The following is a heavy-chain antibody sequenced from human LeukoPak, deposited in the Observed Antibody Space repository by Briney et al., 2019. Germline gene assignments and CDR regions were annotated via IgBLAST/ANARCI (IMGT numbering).Heavy chain of an antibody. J-gene: IGHJ4*02. D-gene: IGHD3-10*01. CDR2: IYYSGST. CDR1: GGSIISYY. Sequence: SETLSLTCTVSGGSIISYYWSWIRQPPGKGLEWIAYIYYSGSTNYNPSLKGRVTISVDTSKNQFSLKLSSVTAADAAVYYCARTMVYPSSFDYWGQGTLATVSS. V-gene: IGHV4-59*01. CDR3: ARTMVYPSSFDY.